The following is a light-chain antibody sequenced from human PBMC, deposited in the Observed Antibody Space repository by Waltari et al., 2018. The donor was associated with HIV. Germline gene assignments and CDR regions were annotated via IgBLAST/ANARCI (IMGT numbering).Light chain of an antibody. Sequence: QSALAQPASLSGSPRHSSTFPYTGTRVYIGAYTSVSWYQKHPDKAPKVIIYRVKSRPSGVSDRFSGSKAGNTASLTISGLQAEDEADYYCSSYTTSNTYVFGRGTTVSVL. V-gene: IGLV2-14*01. CDR1: RVYIGAYTS. J-gene: IGLJ1*01. CDR3: SSYTTSNTYV. CDR2: RVK.